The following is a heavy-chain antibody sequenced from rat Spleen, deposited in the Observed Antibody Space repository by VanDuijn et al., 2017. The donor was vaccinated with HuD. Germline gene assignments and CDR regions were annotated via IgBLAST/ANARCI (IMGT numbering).Heavy chain of an antibody. Sequence: EVQLVESGGGLVQPGRSLKLSCEASGFTFNNYWMTWIRQAPGKGLEWVATITHIGGITYYPDSVKGRFTISRDNAQNPLYLQMSKLGSEDTAIYYCARAASYVMDAWGQGASVTVSS. V-gene: IGHV5-31*01. CDR2: ITHIGGIT. CDR1: GFTFNNYW. J-gene: IGHJ4*01. CDR3: ARAASYVMDA.